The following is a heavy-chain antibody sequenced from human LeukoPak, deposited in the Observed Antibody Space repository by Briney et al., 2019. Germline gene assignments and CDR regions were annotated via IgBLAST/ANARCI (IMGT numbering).Heavy chain of an antibody. V-gene: IGHV3-48*01. CDR3: ARDRSSSGWYDYYYYMDV. J-gene: IGHJ6*03. CDR2: ISSSSSTI. Sequence: GGSLRLSCAASGFTFSSYSMNWVRQAPGKGLEWVSYISSSSSTIYYADPVKGRFTISRDNAKNSLYLQMNSLRAEDTAVYYCARDRSSSGWYDYYYYMDVWGKGTTVTVSS. D-gene: IGHD6-19*01. CDR1: GFTFSSYS.